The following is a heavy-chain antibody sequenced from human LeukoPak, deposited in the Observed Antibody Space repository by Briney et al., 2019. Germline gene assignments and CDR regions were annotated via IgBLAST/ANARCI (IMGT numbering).Heavy chain of an antibody. CDR2: INPKSGGT. J-gene: IGHJ5*02. Sequence: ASVKVSCKASAYTFTGYYMHWVRQAPGQGLEWMGWINPKSGGTNYAQKVQGRVTMARDTSISTAYMELSRLRSDDTGVYYCARDLTAAAGSSGPSWFDPWGQGTLVTVP. V-gene: IGHV1-2*02. D-gene: IGHD6-13*01. CDR1: AYTFTGYY. CDR3: ARDLTAAAGSSGPSWFDP.